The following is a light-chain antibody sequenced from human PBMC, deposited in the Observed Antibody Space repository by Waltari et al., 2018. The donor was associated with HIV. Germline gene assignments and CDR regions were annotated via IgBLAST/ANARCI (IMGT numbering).Light chain of an antibody. CDR3: QSYDSSLSGWV. CDR1: SSNIGAGYD. CDR2: DNS. Sequence: QSVLTQPPSVSGAPGQRVTISCTGSSSNIGAGYDLHWYRQLPGTAPKLLIYDNSNRPSRVPDRFSGSKSGTSASLAITGLQAEDEADYYCQSYDSSLSGWVFGGGTKLTVL. J-gene: IGLJ3*02. V-gene: IGLV1-40*01.